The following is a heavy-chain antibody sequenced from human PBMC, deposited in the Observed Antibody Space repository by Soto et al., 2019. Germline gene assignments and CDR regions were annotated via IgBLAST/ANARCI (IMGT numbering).Heavy chain of an antibody. D-gene: IGHD3-22*01. V-gene: IGHV4-34*01. CDR1: GGSFSGYY. Sequence: QVQLQQWGAGLLKPSETLSLTCAVYGGSFSGYYWSWIRQPPGKGLEWIGEINHSGSTNYNPSLKSRVTISVDTSKNQFSLKLSSMTAADTAVYYCARGRNRITMIVVVQGGNYFDYWGQGTLVTVSS. CDR2: INHSGST. CDR3: ARGRNRITMIVVVQGGNYFDY. J-gene: IGHJ4*02.